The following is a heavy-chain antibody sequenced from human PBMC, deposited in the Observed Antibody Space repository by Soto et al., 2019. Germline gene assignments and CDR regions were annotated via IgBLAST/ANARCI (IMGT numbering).Heavy chain of an antibody. CDR1: GCTFDDYG. J-gene: IGHJ6*02. CDR3: AKGRSYYYYYGVDV. V-gene: IGHV3-20*04. CDR2: INWNGGGT. Sequence: PGGSLRLSWAASGCTFDDYGMSWVSQAPGKGLEWVSGINWNGGGTGYADSVKGRFTISRDNSKSTLYLQMNSLRAEDTALYYCAKGRSYYYYYGVDVWGQGTTVTVSS.